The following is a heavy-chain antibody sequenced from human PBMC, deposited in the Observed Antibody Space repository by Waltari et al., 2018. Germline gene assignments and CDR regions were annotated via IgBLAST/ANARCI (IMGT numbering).Heavy chain of an antibody. V-gene: IGHV3-15*01. CDR3: STARYSSSWYNRINY. D-gene: IGHD6-13*01. J-gene: IGHJ4*02. Sequence: EVQLVESGGGLVKPGGSLRLSCAASGFTFTNAWMTWVRQAPGKGLEWVGRIKSTTDGGTTDHAAPVKGRFTISRDDSKNTLYLQMNSLRTEDTGVYYCSTARYSSSWYNRINYWGQGTLVTVSS. CDR2: IKSTTDGGTT. CDR1: GFTFTNAW.